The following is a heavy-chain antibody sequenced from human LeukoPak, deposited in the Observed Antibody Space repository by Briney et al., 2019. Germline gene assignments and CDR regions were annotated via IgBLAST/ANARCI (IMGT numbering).Heavy chain of an antibody. D-gene: IGHD6-6*01. CDR3: ARQYSSSSGWFDP. CDR1: GGSIRSYY. Sequence: PSETLSLTCTVSGGSIRSYYWSWIRQPPGKGLEWIGYIYYSGSTNYNPSLKSRVTMSVDTSKNQFSLNLTSVTAADTAVYYCARQYSSSSGWFDPWGQGTLVNVSS. J-gene: IGHJ5*02. CDR2: IYYSGST. V-gene: IGHV4-59*01.